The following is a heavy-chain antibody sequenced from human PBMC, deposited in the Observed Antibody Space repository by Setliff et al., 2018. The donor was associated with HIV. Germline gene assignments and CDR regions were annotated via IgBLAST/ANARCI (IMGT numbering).Heavy chain of an antibody. CDR2: IYYTGNT. CDR3: ARHEDYLYDGSRYFGRFDP. J-gene: IGHJ5*02. V-gene: IGHV4-39*01. CDR1: DGSITTDNYF. D-gene: IGHD2-15*01. Sequence: SETLSLTCTVSDGSITTDNYFWGWIRQPPGKGLEWIGSIYYTGNTYSNSSLKSRVPMSVDTSKKQISLRLHSVTAADTAVYYCARHEDYLYDGSRYFGRFDPWGQGTLVTVSS.